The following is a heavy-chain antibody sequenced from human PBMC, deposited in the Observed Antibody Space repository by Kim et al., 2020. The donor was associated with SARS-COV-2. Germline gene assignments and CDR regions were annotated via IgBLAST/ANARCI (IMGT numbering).Heavy chain of an antibody. CDR3: ARGAVAGLDDFGS. CDR2: VSYDGNYK. J-gene: IGHJ5*02. V-gene: IGHV3-30*03. D-gene: IGHD6-19*01. CDR1: GFNFSTYG. Sequence: GGSLRLSCAASGFNFSTYGMHWVRQAPGKGLEWVAFVSYDGNYKDYADSVKGRSTISRDNSKNTLYLQMNTLRPEDMAVYFCARGAVAGLDDFGSWGQGTLVTVSS.